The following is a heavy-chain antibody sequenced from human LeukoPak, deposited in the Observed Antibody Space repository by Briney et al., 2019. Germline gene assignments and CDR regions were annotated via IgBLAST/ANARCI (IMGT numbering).Heavy chain of an antibody. J-gene: IGHJ4*02. CDR3: ARGRPPRASPGIAVAAV. CDR1: GFTFSSYS. V-gene: IGHV3-21*01. D-gene: IGHD6-19*01. CDR2: ISSSSSCI. Sequence: GGSLRLSCAASGFTFSSYSMNWVRQAPGKGLEWVSSISSSSSCIYYADSVKGRFTISRDNAKNSLYLQMNSLRAEDTAVYYCARGRPPRASPGIAVAAVWGQGTLVTVSS.